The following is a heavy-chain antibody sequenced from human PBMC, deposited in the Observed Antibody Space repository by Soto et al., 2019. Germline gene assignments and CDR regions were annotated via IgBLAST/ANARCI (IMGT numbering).Heavy chain of an antibody. V-gene: IGHV4-38-2*02. CDR2: VYHSGNT. CDR3: ARDVRIKLWWANWFDP. D-gene: IGHD5-18*01. CDR1: GDSISSGYY. J-gene: IGHJ5*02. Sequence: KTSETLSLTCAVYGDSISSGYYWGWIRQPPGKGLEWIASVYHSGNTYYNPSLKSRVTISVDTSKNQFSLKLSSVTAADTAVYYCARDVRIKLWWANWFDPWGQGTLVTVSS.